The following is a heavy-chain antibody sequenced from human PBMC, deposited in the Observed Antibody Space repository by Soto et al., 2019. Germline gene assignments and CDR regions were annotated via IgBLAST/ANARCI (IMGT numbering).Heavy chain of an antibody. V-gene: IGHV1-18*04. CDR2: SSGYNGNT. Sequence: GASVQVSCKASGYTFTNFCITWVRQPPGQGLEWMGWSSGYNGNTNYAQKLQGRVIITTDTSTSTAYMDLRSLRSDDTAVDYCARDGYCGDYPRPYYFDFWGLGTLVTVSS. D-gene: IGHD2-2*03. CDR1: GYTFTNFC. J-gene: IGHJ4*02. CDR3: ARDGYCGDYPRPYYFDF.